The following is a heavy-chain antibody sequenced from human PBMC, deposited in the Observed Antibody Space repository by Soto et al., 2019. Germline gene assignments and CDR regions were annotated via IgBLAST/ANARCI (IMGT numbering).Heavy chain of an antibody. CDR3: AKAVPQWLVEYFQH. CDR1: GFTFSSYG. CDR2: ISYDGSNK. V-gene: IGHV3-30*18. D-gene: IGHD6-19*01. J-gene: IGHJ1*01. Sequence: QVQLVESGGGVVQPGRSLRLSCAASGFTFSSYGMHWVRQAPGKGLEWVAVISYDGSNKYYADSVKGRFTISRDNSKNTLYLQMNSLRAEDTAVYYCAKAVPQWLVEYFQHWGQGTLVTVSS.